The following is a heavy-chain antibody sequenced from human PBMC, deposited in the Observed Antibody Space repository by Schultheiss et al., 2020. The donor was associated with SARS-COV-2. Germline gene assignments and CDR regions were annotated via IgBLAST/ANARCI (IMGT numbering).Heavy chain of an antibody. CDR3: AKGHYNDRSGYVGMDV. CDR1: GFTFSSYA. J-gene: IGHJ6*02. CDR2: IRSKPYGGTP. V-gene: IGHV3-49*04. Sequence: GGSLRLSCAASGFTFSSYAMSWVRQAPGKGLEWVAFIRSKPYGGTPEYAASVKGRFTISRDDSKSTVSLQMDSLKPEDTAVYYCAKGHYNDRSGYVGMDVWGQGTTVTVSS. D-gene: IGHD3-22*01.